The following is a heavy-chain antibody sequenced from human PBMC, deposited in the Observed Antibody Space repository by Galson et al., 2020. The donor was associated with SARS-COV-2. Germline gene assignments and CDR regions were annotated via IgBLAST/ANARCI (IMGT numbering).Heavy chain of an antibody. J-gene: IGHJ5*02. CDR3: ARDATSSGWYNWFDP. D-gene: IGHD6-19*01. CDR1: GGSIRSSNYY. Sequence: SETLSLTCTVSGGSIRSSNYYWGWIRQPPGKGLEWIGSVYNTGSTHYSPSLQSRVTISVDTSKNHFSLILSSVTAADTAIYYCARDATSSGWYNWFDPWGQGTLVTVYS. CDR2: VYNTGST. V-gene: IGHV4-39*07.